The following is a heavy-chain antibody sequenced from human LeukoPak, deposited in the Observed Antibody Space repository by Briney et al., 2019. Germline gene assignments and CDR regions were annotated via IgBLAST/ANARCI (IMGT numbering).Heavy chain of an antibody. D-gene: IGHD3-9*01. J-gene: IGHJ4*02. V-gene: IGHV4-59*08. Sequence: PSETLSLTCTVSGGSISSYYWSWIRQPPGKGLEWIGYIYYSGSTNYNPSLKSRVTISVDTSKNQFSLKLSSVTAADTAVYYCARAFDLYYFDYWGQGTLVTVSS. CDR3: ARAFDLYYFDY. CDR2: IYYSGST. CDR1: GGSISSYY.